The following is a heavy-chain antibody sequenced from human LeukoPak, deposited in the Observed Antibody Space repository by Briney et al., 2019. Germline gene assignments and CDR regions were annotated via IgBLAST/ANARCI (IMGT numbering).Heavy chain of an antibody. CDR2: INRDGRT. D-gene: IGHD3-3*01. J-gene: IGHJ4*02. CDR1: GEPFSGYY. Sequence: SETLSLTCAVSGEPFSGYYWTWIRQSPGKGLEWIGQINRDGRTNYKPSLQSRVTLSIDTSKYLFSLNLTLVTAADTAVYYCARLVPEKFFEWDPEGYFDYWGQGTLVTVSS. CDR3: ARLVPEKFFEWDPEGYFDY. V-gene: IGHV4-34*01.